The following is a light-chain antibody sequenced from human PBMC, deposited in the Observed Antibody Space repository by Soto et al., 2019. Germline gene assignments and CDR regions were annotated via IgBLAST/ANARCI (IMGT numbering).Light chain of an antibody. CDR3: SSYISSSTL. J-gene: IGLJ3*02. CDR1: SSDVGSSNR. CDR2: EVT. V-gene: IGLV2-18*02. Sequence: QSALTQPPSASGCPGQSVTISCTGTSSDVGSSNRVSWYQQPPGTAPKLMIYEVTNRPSGVPDRFSGSKSGNTASLTISGLQAEDEADYYCSSYISSSTLFGGGTKLTVL.